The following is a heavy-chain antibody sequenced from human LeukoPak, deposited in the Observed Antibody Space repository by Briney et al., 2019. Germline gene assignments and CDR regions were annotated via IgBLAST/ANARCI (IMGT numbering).Heavy chain of an antibody. CDR3: ARGGREGATKDFDY. CDR1: GGSFSGYY. Sequence: SETLSLTCAVYGGSFSGYYWSWIRQPPGKGLEWIGEINHSGSTNYNPSLKSRATISVDTSKNQFSLKLSSVTAADTAVYYYARGGREGATKDFDYWGQGTLVTVSS. J-gene: IGHJ4*02. D-gene: IGHD1-26*01. CDR2: INHSGST. V-gene: IGHV4-34*01.